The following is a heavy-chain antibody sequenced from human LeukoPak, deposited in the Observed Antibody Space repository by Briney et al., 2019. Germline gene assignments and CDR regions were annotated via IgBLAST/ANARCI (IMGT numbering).Heavy chain of an antibody. V-gene: IGHV1-69*01. Sequence: SVKVSCKASGGTFSSYAISWVRQAPGQGLEWMGGIIPIFGTANYAQKFQGRVTITADESTSTAYMELRSLRSDDTAVYYCARDRPTNYDSSGYYYEIDYWGQGTLVTVSS. CDR1: GGTFSSYA. CDR3: ARDRPTNYDSSGYYYEIDY. CDR2: IIPIFGTA. D-gene: IGHD3-22*01. J-gene: IGHJ4*02.